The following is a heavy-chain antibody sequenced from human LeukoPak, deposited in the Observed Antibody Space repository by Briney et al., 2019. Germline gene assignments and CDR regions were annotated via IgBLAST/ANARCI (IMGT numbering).Heavy chain of an antibody. CDR1: GGPTTSYY. V-gene: IGHV4-59*01. CDR3: ARDTSGYRRGSFDY. Sequence: SETLSLTCTVSGGPTTSYYWSWIRQPPGKGLEWIGYIYYSGSTNYNPSLKSRVTISVDTSKNQFSLKLSSLTAADAAVYYCARDTSGYRRGSFDYWGQGTLVTVSS. D-gene: IGHD3-22*01. CDR2: IYYSGST. J-gene: IGHJ4*02.